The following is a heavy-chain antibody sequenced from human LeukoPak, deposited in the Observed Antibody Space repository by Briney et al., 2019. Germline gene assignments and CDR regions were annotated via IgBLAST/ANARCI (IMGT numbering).Heavy chain of an antibody. CDR2: IIPILGIA. V-gene: IGHV1-69*04. CDR1: GGTFSSYA. D-gene: IGHD3-22*01. J-gene: IGHJ6*02. Sequence: SVKVSCKASGGTFSSYAISWVRQAPGQGLEWMGRIIPILGIANYAQKFQGRVTITADKSTSTAYMELSSLRSEDTAVYYCARPNRYDSSGYSYYGMDVWGQGTTVTVSS. CDR3: ARPNRYDSSGYSYYGMDV.